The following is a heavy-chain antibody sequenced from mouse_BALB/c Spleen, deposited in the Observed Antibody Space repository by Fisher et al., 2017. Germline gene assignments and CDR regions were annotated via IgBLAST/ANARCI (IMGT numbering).Heavy chain of an antibody. D-gene: IGHD1-2*01. Sequence: KFKGKAKLTAVTSTSTAYMELSSLTSEDSAVYYCARWLQDYAMDYWGQGTSVTVSS. J-gene: IGHJ4*01. V-gene: IGHV1-5*01. CDR3: ARWLQDYAMDY.